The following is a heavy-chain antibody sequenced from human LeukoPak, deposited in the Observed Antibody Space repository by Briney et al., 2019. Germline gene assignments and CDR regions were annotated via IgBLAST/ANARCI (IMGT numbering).Heavy chain of an antibody. CDR3: ARKGGNVWWPRGYFDY. CDR2: IYYSGNT. J-gene: IGHJ4*02. D-gene: IGHD2-21*01. CDR1: GVSISSSNSY. V-gene: IGHV4-39*01. Sequence: SETLSLACTVSGVSISSSNSYWGWIRQPPGKGLEWIGSIYYSGNTYYNASLKSQVSISIDTSKNQFSLRLTSVTAADTAVYYCARKGGNVWWPRGYFDYWGQGTLVTVSS.